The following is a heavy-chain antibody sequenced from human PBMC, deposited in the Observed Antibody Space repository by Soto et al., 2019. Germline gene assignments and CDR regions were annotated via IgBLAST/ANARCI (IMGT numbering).Heavy chain of an antibody. CDR3: ARAPFTMFTYLDV. D-gene: IGHD3-10*02. CDR2: MNPNSGNT. CDR1: GYTFTRFD. V-gene: IGHV1-8*01. Sequence: QVQLVQSGAEVKKPGASVKVSCKASGYTFTRFDIHWVRQAPGQGLEWMGWMNPNSGNTDYAQKFQGRVPMTRNTSIITASMELSSLRSEDTAVYYCARAPFTMFTYLDVWGKGTTVTVSS. J-gene: IGHJ6*03.